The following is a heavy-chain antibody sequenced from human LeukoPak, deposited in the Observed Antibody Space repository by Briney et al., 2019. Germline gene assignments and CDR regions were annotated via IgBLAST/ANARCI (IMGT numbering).Heavy chain of an antibody. CDR2: IIPIFGTA. D-gene: IGHD4-17*01. Sequence: SVKVSCKASGGTFSSYAISWVRQAPGQGLEWMGGIIPIFGTANYAQKFQGRVTITADESTSTAYTELSSLRSEDTAVYYCASISLDYGDYGGQNDYWGQGTLVTVSS. V-gene: IGHV1-69*13. J-gene: IGHJ4*02. CDR1: GGTFSSYA. CDR3: ASISLDYGDYGGQNDY.